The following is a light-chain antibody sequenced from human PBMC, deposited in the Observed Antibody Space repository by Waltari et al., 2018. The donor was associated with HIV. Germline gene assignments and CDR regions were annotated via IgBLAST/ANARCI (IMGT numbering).Light chain of an antibody. Sequence: DIQMTQSPSTLSASVGDRVTITCRASQSIGNWLAWYQQKAGKAPKLLIYTASSLESGVPSRFSDSGSGTEFTLTINSLQPDDFATYYCQQYNSYSYTFGQGTNLESK. CDR3: QQYNSYSYT. V-gene: IGKV1-5*03. CDR1: QSIGNW. J-gene: IGKJ2*01. CDR2: TAS.